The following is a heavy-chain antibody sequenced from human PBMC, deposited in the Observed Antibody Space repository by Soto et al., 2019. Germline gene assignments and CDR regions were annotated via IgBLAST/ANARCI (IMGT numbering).Heavy chain of an antibody. V-gene: IGHV1-69*01. CDR3: ARVLGCSSTSCYTSIPYYYVMDV. CDR2: IITIFGTA. J-gene: IGHJ6*01. Sequence: QVQLVQSGAEVKKPGSSVKVSCKASGGTFSSYAISWVRQAPGQGLEWMGGIITIFGTANYAQKFQGRVTITADESTSTAYMELSSLRSEDTAVYYCARVLGCSSTSCYTSIPYYYVMDVWGQGTTVTVSS. D-gene: IGHD2-2*02. CDR1: GGTFSSYA.